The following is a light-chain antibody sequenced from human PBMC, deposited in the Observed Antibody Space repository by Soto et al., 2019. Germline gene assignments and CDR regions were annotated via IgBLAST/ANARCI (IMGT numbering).Light chain of an antibody. J-gene: IGLJ1*01. CDR2: EGS. CDR1: NSDVGSYNL. V-gene: IGLV2-23*01. CDR3: CSYASSSTYV. Sequence: QSVLTQPASVSGSPGQSITISCTGSNSDVGSYNLVSWYQQHPGQAPKLMIYEGSKRPSGVSNRFSGSRSGNTASLTISGLQAEDEADYYCCSYASSSTYVFGTGTKVTVL.